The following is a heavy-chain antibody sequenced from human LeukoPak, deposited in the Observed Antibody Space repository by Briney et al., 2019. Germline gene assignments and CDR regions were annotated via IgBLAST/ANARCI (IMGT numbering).Heavy chain of an antibody. J-gene: IGHJ6*03. CDR1: GGTFGSYA. V-gene: IGHV1-69*05. D-gene: IGHD2-2*01. CDR3: ARGGSKEEVYYMDV. Sequence: ASVKVSCKASGGTFGSYAISWVRQAPGQGLEWMGGIIPIFGTANYAQKFQGRVTITTDESTSTAYMELSSLRSEDTAVYYCARGGSKEEVYYMDVWGKGTTVTVSS. CDR2: IIPIFGTA.